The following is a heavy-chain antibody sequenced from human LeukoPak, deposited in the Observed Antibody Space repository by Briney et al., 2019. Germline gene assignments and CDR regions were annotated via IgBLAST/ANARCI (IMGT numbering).Heavy chain of an antibody. CDR1: GGSISSSSYY. V-gene: IGHV4-39*07. D-gene: IGHD3-16*02. J-gene: IGHJ4*02. Sequence: PSETLSLTYTVSGGSISSSSYYWGWIRQPPGKGLEWIGSIYHSGSTYYNPSLKSRVTISVDTSKNQFSLKLSSVTAADTAVYYCARVRRGYDYVWGSYRPSAFDYWGQGTLVTVSP. CDR3: ARVRRGYDYVWGSYRPSAFDY. CDR2: IYHSGST.